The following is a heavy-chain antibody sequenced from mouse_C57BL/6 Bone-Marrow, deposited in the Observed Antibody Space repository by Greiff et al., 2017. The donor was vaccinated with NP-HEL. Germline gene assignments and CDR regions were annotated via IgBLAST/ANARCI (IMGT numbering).Heavy chain of an antibody. CDR2: FHPYNDDT. CDR3: ERRSNFDYAMDY. CDR1: GYTFTTYP. V-gene: IGHV1-47*01. Sequence: VQLQQSGAELVKPGASVKMSCKASGYTFTTYPIEWMKQSHGKCLEWIGNFHPYNDDTKYNEKFKGKATLTVEKSSSTVYLDLSRLTSEDSAVYDGERRSNFDYAMDYGGQGTSVTVSA. D-gene: IGHD1-1*01. J-gene: IGHJ4*01.